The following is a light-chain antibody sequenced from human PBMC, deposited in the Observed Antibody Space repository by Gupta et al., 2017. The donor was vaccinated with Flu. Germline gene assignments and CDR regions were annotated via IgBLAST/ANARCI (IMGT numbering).Light chain of an antibody. CDR3: SSYTSISTFYV. CDR1: SSDVGGSNY. CDR2: DVS. V-gene: IGLV2-14*01. J-gene: IGLJ1*01. Sequence: QSALTQPASVSGSPGQSITISCTGPSSDVGGSNYVSWYQQDPGKAPKLLIYDVSTRPSGVSSRFSGSKSGNTASLTISGLQAEDETDYYCSSYTSISTFYVFGTGTKVTVL.